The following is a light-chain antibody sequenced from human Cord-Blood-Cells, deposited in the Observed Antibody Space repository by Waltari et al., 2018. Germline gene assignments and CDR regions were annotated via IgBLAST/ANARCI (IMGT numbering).Light chain of an antibody. CDR3: YSTDSSGNHRV. V-gene: IGLV3-10*01. CDR2: EDS. J-gene: IGLJ3*02. CDR1: ALPKTY. Sequence: SYELTQPPSVSVYPGQTARITCSGDALPKTYAYWYRQKSGQATVLVIYEDSKRPSGIPERFSGSSSGTMATLTIRGAQVEDEADYYCYSTDSSGNHRVFGGGTKLTVL.